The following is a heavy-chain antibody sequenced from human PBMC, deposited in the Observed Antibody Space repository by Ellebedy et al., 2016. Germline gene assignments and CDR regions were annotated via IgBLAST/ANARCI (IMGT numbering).Heavy chain of an antibody. CDR2: VFHTGTT. Sequence: SETLSLTCNVSGGSVSSDYWNWIRRPPGKGLEWIGYVFHTGTTNYNPSLKSRVTMSVDTSKNQFSLRVNSVTAADTAVYYCAKWNGGWYAFEVWGQGTMVTVSS. J-gene: IGHJ3*01. V-gene: IGHV4-59*02. D-gene: IGHD6-19*01. CDR1: GGSVSSDY. CDR3: AKWNGGWYAFEV.